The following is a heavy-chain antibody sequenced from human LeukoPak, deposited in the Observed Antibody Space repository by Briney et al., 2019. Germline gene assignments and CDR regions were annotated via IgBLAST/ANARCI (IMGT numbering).Heavy chain of an antibody. CDR3: AKDTLRSAEGYF. CDR1: GFTFSNYA. Sequence: GGSLRLSCAASGFTFSNYAMHWVRQAPGKGLEWVAVVFFDGTIQYYADSVKGRFTISRDNSKSTLYLQMDSLRAEDTAVYYCAKDTLRSAEGYFWGQGILVTVSS. V-gene: IGHV3-30*04. CDR2: VFFDGTIQ. D-gene: IGHD3-22*01. J-gene: IGHJ4*02.